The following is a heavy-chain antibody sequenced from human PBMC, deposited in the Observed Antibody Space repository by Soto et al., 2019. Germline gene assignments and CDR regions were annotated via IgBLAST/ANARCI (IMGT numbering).Heavy chain of an antibody. J-gene: IGHJ5*02. V-gene: IGHV3-21*01. CDR1: GFTFRSFG. D-gene: IGHD3-10*01. Sequence: GGSMSLSCAASGFTFRSFGINWVRQAPGKGLEWVSSISSHSAYIYYADSVKGRLSISRDNAKNSVSLQMNSLRAEDTAVYYCARVLGSGLNWFDPWGQGTPVTVSP. CDR3: ARVLGSGLNWFDP. CDR2: ISSHSAYI.